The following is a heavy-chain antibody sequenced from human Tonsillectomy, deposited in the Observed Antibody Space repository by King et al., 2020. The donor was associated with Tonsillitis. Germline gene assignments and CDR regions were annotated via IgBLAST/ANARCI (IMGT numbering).Heavy chain of an antibody. CDR1: GFTFSDYD. Sequence: VQLVESGGGLAQPGGSLRLSCAASGFTFSDYDMNWVRQAPGKGLEWVSTIIGSGGRTYFADSVKGRFTISRDNSNNKRFLQMNRLRADVTAVYYCAKARDYGNLGFDNWGQGPLVTVSS. J-gene: IGHJ4*02. CDR3: AKARDYGNLGFDN. V-gene: IGHV3-23*04. CDR2: IIGSGGRT. D-gene: IGHD4-17*01.